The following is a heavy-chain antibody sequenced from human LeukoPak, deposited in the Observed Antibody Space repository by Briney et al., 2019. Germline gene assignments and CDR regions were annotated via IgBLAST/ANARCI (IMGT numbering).Heavy chain of an antibody. Sequence: PSETLSLTCTVSGGSISSYYWSWIRQPPGKGLEWIGYIYYSGSTNYNPSLKSRVTISVDTSKNQFSLKLSSVTAADTAVYYCAKLSVYYYGSGSTNWFDPWGQGTLVTVSS. CDR2: IYYSGST. CDR1: GGSISSYY. V-gene: IGHV4-59*01. CDR3: AKLSVYYYGSGSTNWFDP. D-gene: IGHD3-10*01. J-gene: IGHJ5*02.